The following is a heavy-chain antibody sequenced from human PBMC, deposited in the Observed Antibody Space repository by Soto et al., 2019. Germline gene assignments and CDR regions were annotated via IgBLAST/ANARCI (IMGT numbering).Heavy chain of an antibody. CDR1: GFTFSSYG. Sequence: GGSLRLSCAASGFTFSSYGMHWVRKAPGKGLEWVAVISYDGSNKYYADSVKGRFTISRDNSKNTLYLQMNSLRAEDTAVYYCAKDLRYSSSSTPYYYYYGMDVWGQGTTVTVSS. D-gene: IGHD6-6*01. V-gene: IGHV3-30*18. CDR2: ISYDGSNK. J-gene: IGHJ6*02. CDR3: AKDLRYSSSSTPYYYYYGMDV.